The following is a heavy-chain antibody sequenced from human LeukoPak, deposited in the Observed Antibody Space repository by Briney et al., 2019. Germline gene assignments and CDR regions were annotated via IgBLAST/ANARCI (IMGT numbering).Heavy chain of an antibody. J-gene: IGHJ4*02. Sequence: GGSLRLSCAASGFTISSYGMTWVRRAPGKGLEWVAVISGSGGSTYYTGFVKGRFTISRDNSKNTLYLQMNSLRAEDTAVYYCAILAVSAAWGPIDYWGQGTLVTVSS. CDR2: ISGSGGST. CDR3: AILAVSAAWGPIDY. V-gene: IGHV3-23*01. D-gene: IGHD2-2*01. CDR1: GFTISSYG.